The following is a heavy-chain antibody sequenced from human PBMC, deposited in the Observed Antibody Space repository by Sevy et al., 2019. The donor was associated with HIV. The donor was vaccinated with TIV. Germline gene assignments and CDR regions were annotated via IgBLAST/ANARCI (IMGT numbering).Heavy chain of an antibody. CDR1: GYTFTGYY. J-gene: IGHJ6*02. Sequence: ASVKVSCKASGYTFTGYYMHWVRQAPGQGLEWMGWINPNSGGTNYAQKFQGRVTMTRDTSISTAYMKLSRLRSDDTAVYYCARLLLSSWYDYYYGMDVWGQGTTVTVSS. CDR2: INPNSGGT. CDR3: ARLLLSSWYDYYYGMDV. D-gene: IGHD6-13*01. V-gene: IGHV1-2*02.